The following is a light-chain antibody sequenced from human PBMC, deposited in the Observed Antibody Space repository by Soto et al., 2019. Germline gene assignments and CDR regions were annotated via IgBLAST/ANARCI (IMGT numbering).Light chain of an antibody. CDR2: GAS. Sequence: ESVLMQSPGTLSLSPWKRATLSCRASQSFSSNYLAWYQQKPGQAHGLLIYGASSRATGIPDRFSGSGSGTDFTLTITRLEPEDFPVYYCQRSGFTFGQGTRLEIK. J-gene: IGKJ5*01. CDR1: QSFSSNY. CDR3: QRSGFT. V-gene: IGKV3-20*01.